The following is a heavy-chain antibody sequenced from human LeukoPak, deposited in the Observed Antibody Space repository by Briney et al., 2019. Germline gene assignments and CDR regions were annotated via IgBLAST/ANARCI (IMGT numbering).Heavy chain of an antibody. CDR1: KFTLNIYT. Sequence: GRSLRLSCAASKFTLNIYTMHWVRQAPGKGLEWVAVISYDGSNKYYADSVKGRFTISRDNSKNTLYLQMNSLRAEDTAVYYCAKGYSSGWYYFDYWGQGTLVTVSS. CDR2: ISYDGSNK. CDR3: AKGYSSGWYYFDY. V-gene: IGHV3-30-3*01. J-gene: IGHJ4*02. D-gene: IGHD6-19*01.